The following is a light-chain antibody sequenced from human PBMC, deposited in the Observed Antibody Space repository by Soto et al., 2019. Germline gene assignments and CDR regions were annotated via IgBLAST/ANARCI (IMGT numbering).Light chain of an antibody. Sequence: DIQMTQSPSTLSASVGDRVTITCRASQSISSWLAWYQQKPGQAPKLLIYKASTLKTGVPLRFSGSGSGTEFTLTISSLQPDDFATYYCQQYKIHSTFGQGIKLEIK. V-gene: IGKV1-5*03. CDR3: QQYKIHST. J-gene: IGKJ2*02. CDR2: KAS. CDR1: QSISSW.